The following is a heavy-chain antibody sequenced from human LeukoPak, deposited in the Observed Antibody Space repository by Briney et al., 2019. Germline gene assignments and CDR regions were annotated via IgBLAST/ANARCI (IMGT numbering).Heavy chain of an antibody. CDR3: ARATSSWYFRDY. J-gene: IGHJ4*02. Sequence: GGSLRLSCAASGFTFSSYAMSWVRQAPGKGLEWVSYISSSGSTIYYADSVKGRFTISRDNAKNSLYLQMNSLRAEDTAVYYCARATSSWYFRDYWGQGTLVTVSS. CDR1: GFTFSSYA. CDR2: ISSSGSTI. D-gene: IGHD6-13*01. V-gene: IGHV3-48*04.